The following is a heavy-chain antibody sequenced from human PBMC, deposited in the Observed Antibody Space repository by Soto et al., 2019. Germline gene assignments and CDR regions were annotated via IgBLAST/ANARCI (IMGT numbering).Heavy chain of an antibody. D-gene: IGHD6-13*01. Sequence: SETLSLTCAVYGGSFSGYYWSWIRQPPGKGLEWIGEINQSGSTNYNPSLKSRVTISVDTSKNQFSLKLSSVTAADTAVHYCARTYSSSWSPFEYWGQGTLVTVS. CDR3: ARTYSSSWSPFEY. J-gene: IGHJ4*02. CDR2: INQSGST. V-gene: IGHV4-34*01. CDR1: GGSFSGYY.